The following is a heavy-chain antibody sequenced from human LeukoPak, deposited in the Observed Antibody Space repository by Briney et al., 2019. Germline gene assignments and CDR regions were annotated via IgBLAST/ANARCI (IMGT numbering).Heavy chain of an antibody. Sequence: GGSLRLSCAASGFTVSSNYMSWVRQAPGKGLEWVSVIYSGGSTYYADSVKGRFTISRDNSKNTLYLQMNSLRAEDTAAYYCARARLYYYDSSGYQYYFDYWGQGTLVTVSS. J-gene: IGHJ4*02. V-gene: IGHV3-53*01. D-gene: IGHD3-22*01. CDR2: IYSGGST. CDR1: GFTVSSNY. CDR3: ARARLYYYDSSGYQYYFDY.